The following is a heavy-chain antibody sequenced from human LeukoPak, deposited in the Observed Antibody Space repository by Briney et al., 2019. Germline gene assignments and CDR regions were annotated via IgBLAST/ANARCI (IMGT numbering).Heavy chain of an antibody. J-gene: IGHJ1*01. V-gene: IGHV3-7*01. CDR2: IKPDGSVG. CDR1: GFTFSSYW. CDR3: AQNLVAAAGDH. Sequence: GGSLRLSCAASGFTFSSYWMTWVRQAPGKGLEWVANIKPDGSVGYYVASVRGRFIISRDNAGHSLYLQMNRPRVEDTVVYYWAQNLVAAAGDHWGQGTLLIVSS. D-gene: IGHD6-13*01.